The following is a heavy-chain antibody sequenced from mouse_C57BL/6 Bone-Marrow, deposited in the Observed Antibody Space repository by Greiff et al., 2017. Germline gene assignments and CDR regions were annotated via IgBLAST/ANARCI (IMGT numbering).Heavy chain of an antibody. CDR2: IYPGSGNT. J-gene: IGHJ2*01. Sequence: QVQLQQPGAELVRPGASVKLSCKASGYTFTDYCITWVKQRPGQGLEWIASIYPGSGNTNYNEKFKGKATLTAEKSSSTAYMQLSSLTSEDSAVYFCARERGGDYFDYWGQGTTLTVSS. CDR3: ARERGGDYFDY. CDR1: GYTFTDYC. V-gene: IGHV1-76*01.